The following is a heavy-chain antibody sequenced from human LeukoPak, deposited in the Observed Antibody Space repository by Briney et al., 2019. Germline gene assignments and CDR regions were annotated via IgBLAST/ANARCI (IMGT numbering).Heavy chain of an antibody. CDR3: VVGGGIY. CDR2: ISSDGSST. Sequence: PGGSLRLSCAASGFTLSNDWTHWVRQAPGKGLVWVSRISSDGSSTMYADSVKGRFTISRDNAKNTLHLQMNSLRADDTAAYYCVVGGGIYWGQGTLVTVS. CDR1: GFTLSNDW. V-gene: IGHV3-74*03. D-gene: IGHD1-26*01. J-gene: IGHJ4*02.